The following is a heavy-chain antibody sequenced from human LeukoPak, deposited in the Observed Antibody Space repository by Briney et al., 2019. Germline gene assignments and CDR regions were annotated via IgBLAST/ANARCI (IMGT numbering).Heavy chain of an antibody. Sequence: SETLSLTCAVYGGSFSGYYWSWIRQPPGKGLEWIGEINHSGSTNYNPSLKSRVTISVDTSKNQFSLKLSSVTAADTAVYYCARVMSSSWYSRDDWGQGTLVTVSS. V-gene: IGHV4-34*01. CDR3: ARVMSSSWYSRDD. J-gene: IGHJ4*02. D-gene: IGHD6-13*01. CDR1: GGSFSGYY. CDR2: INHSGST.